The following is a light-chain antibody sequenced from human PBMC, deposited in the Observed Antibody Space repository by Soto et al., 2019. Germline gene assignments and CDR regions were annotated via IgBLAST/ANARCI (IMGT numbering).Light chain of an antibody. CDR3: LQSYITPLT. CDR1: QSISSY. Sequence: DIQMTQSPSSLSASVGDRVTITCRASQSISSYLNWYQQKPGKAPKLLIYDASTLQSGDPSRFSVSGSGTDFTLTISSLQPEDFANYYCLQSYITPLTFGGGTRVEIK. J-gene: IGKJ4*01. V-gene: IGKV1-39*01. CDR2: DAS.